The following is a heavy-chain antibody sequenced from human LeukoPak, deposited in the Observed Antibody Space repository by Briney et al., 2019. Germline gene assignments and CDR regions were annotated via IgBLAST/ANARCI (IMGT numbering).Heavy chain of an antibody. CDR3: ARHSQVATPDY. CDR1: GGSISSGTYY. CDR2: IYYSGST. Sequence: SETLSLTCTVSGGSISSGTYYWAWIRQPPGKGLEWIGTIYYSGSTYYNPSLKSRVTISVVTSKNQFSLKLSSVTAADTAVYYCARHSQVATPDYWGQGTLVTVSS. J-gene: IGHJ4*02. V-gene: IGHV4-39*01. D-gene: IGHD5-12*01.